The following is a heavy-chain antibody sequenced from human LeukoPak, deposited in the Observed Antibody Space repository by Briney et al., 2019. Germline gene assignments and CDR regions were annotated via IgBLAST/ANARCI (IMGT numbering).Heavy chain of an antibody. D-gene: IGHD2-2*01. CDR2: IIIVGITP. V-gene: IGHV3-48*03. J-gene: IGHJ4*02. CDR3: ARSGYCSSTSCYEGNFDY. Sequence: GGSLRLSCAASGSTFTSYETTWGRPAPGKGRGWGSYIIIVGITPYYADSVKGRFTISRDNAKNSLYLQMNSLIAEDTAVYYGARSGYCSSTSCYEGNFDYWGQGTLVTVSS. CDR1: GSTFTSYE.